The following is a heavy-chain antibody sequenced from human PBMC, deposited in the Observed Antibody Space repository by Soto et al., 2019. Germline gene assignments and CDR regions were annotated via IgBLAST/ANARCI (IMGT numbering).Heavy chain of an antibody. CDR1: GFSLSAYGVG. J-gene: IGHJ4*02. CDR3: AHRPRSRWFGDFPFDY. V-gene: IGHV2-5*02. CDR2: ISWDNDE. D-gene: IGHD3-10*01. Sequence: KSGPTLVNPTQTLTLTCTFSGFSLSAYGVGVGWIRQPPGKALEWLALISWDNDERYSPSLKGRLTITKDTSKNQVVLTMTNMDPVDTATYYCAHRPRSRWFGDFPFDYWGQGSLVTVSS.